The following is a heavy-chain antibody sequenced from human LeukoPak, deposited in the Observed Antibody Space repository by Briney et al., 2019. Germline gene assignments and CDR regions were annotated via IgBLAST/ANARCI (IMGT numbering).Heavy chain of an antibody. CDR2: IIPILVIA. Sequence: VASVKVSCKASGGTFSSYAISWVRQAPGQGLEWMGRIIPILVIANYAQKFQGRVTITADKSTSTAYMELSSLRSEDTAVYYCARGRSYDSSGYYYQGSYWYFDLWGRGTLVTVSS. CDR1: GGTFSSYA. CDR3: ARGRSYDSSGYYYQGSYWYFDL. V-gene: IGHV1-69*04. D-gene: IGHD3-22*01. J-gene: IGHJ2*01.